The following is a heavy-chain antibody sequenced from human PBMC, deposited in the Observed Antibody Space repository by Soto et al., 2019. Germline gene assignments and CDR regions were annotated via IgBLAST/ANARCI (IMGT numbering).Heavy chain of an antibody. J-gene: IGHJ4*02. V-gene: IGHV3-23*01. CDR3: AKVTRGIVPPIGAGFDS. CDR2: IRPTGGST. CDR1: GYTHTFNTYA. Sequence: EVQLLESGGGLVQPGGSLRLSCAGSGYTHTFNTYAMSWVRQAPGKGLEWVAGIRPTGGSTYYADSVNGRFTIFRDNSKDTVFLQMSSLRVEDAAVYFCAKVTRGIVPPIGAGFDSWGRGTLVTVSS. D-gene: IGHD1-26*01.